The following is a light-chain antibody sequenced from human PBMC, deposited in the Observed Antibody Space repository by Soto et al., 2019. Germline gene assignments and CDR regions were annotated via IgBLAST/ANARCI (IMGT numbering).Light chain of an antibody. Sequence: EIVLTQSPGTLSLSPGERATLSCRASQSVSSASLAWYQQKPGQAPRLLIYGASSRATGIPNRFRGSGSGTDFTLTISRLEPEDCAVYYCQQYGSTPRTFGQGTKLEI. J-gene: IGKJ2*01. CDR2: GAS. V-gene: IGKV3-20*01. CDR1: QSVSSAS. CDR3: QQYGSTPRT.